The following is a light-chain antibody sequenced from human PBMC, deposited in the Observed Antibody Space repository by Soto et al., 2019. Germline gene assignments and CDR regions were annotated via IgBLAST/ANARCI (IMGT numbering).Light chain of an antibody. J-gene: IGKJ4*01. CDR2: AAS. CDR1: QSVRTD. V-gene: IGKV3-15*01. CDR3: HQYNKWPPRT. Sequence: ELGMTPGPDTWCVSHGKRATLSCRARQSVRTDLAWYQQKPGQPPRLLIYAASTRATGVPARFSGSGSGTEFTLSICSLLSEDFCAYYSHQYNKWPPRTFGGGTKVDI.